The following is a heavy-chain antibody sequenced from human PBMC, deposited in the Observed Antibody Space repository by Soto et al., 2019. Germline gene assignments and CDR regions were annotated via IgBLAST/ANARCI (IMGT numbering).Heavy chain of an antibody. CDR3: ARRGKGKQLVGFYWFDP. D-gene: IGHD6-6*01. Sequence: SETLSLTCTVSGGSISSGGYYWSWIRHHPGKGLEWIGYIYYSGSTYYNPSLKSRVTISVDTSKNQFSLKLSSVTAADTAVYYCARRGKGKQLVGFYWFDPWGQGTLVTVSS. J-gene: IGHJ5*02. CDR1: GGSISSGGYY. V-gene: IGHV4-31*03. CDR2: IYYSGST.